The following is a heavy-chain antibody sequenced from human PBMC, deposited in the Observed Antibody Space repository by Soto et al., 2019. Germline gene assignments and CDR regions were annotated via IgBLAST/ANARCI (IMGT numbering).Heavy chain of an antibody. CDR3: AREYTAWPLAYGLDV. Sequence: GGSLRLSCVGSGFTFSAYSINWVRQAPGKGLEWVSSISSRSDIYYADSVKGRFTISRDNAKNSVSLQMNSLRAEDTAVYYCAREYTAWPLAYGLDVWGQGTTVTVSS. J-gene: IGHJ6*02. V-gene: IGHV3-21*01. D-gene: IGHD2-2*02. CDR1: GFTFSAYS. CDR2: ISSRSDI.